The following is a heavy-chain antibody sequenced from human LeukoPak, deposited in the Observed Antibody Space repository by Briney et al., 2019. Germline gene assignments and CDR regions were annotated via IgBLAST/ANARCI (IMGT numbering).Heavy chain of an antibody. CDR3: AKEGAYPIITYDS. CDR2: IKQDGSEK. V-gene: IGHV3-7*01. CDR1: GFTFSSYW. Sequence: GGSLRLSCAASGFTFSSYWMSWVRQAPGKGLEWVANIKQDGSEKYYVDSVKGRFSISRDNARNSLYLQMDSLRAEDTAVYYCAKEGAYPIITYDSWGQGALVTVSS. D-gene: IGHD3-10*01. J-gene: IGHJ5*01.